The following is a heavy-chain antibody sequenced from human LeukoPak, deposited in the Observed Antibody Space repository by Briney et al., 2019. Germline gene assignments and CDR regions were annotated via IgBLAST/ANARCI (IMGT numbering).Heavy chain of an antibody. CDR1: GFTFSSNG. Sequence: PGGSLRLSCAASGFTFSSNGMHWVRQAPGQGLEWVAFIRYDGSNKYYADSVKGRFTISRDNSKNTLYLQMNSLRAEDTAVYYCAKGESGITMVRGVRSYMDVWGKGTTVTISS. CDR2: IRYDGSNK. CDR3: AKGESGITMVRGVRSYMDV. J-gene: IGHJ6*03. D-gene: IGHD3-10*01. V-gene: IGHV3-30*02.